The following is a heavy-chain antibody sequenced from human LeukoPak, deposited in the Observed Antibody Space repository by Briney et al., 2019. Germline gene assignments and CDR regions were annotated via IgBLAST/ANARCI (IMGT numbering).Heavy chain of an antibody. V-gene: IGHV1-69*04. J-gene: IGHJ5*02. CDR2: IIPILGIA. D-gene: IGHD6-19*01. CDR3: ASVLSGIAVVGSFDP. Sequence: SVKVSCKASGGTFSSYAISWVRQAPGQGLEWMGRIIPILGIANYAQKFQGRVTITADKSTSTAYMELSSLRSEDTAVYYCASVLSGIAVVGSFDPWGQGTLVTVSS. CDR1: GGTFSSYA.